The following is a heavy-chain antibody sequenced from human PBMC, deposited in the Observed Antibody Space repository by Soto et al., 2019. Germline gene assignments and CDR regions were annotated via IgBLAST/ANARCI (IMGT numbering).Heavy chain of an antibody. D-gene: IGHD3-3*01. V-gene: IGHV1-18*01. CDR2: ISAYNGNT. CDR3: ARDSGFKAEYYDFWSGYPHYYFDY. J-gene: IGHJ4*02. CDR1: GYTFTSYG. Sequence: ASVKVSCKASGYTFTSYGISWVRQAPGQGLEWMGWISAYNGNTNYAQKLQGRVTMTTDTFMSTAYMELRSLRSDDTAVYYCARDSGFKAEYYDFWSGYPHYYFDYWGQGTLVTVSS.